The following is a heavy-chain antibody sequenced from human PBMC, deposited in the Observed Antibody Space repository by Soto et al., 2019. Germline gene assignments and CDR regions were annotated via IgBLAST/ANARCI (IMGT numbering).Heavy chain of an antibody. D-gene: IGHD6-19*01. V-gene: IGHV4-31*03. CDR2: VYYTGST. J-gene: IGHJ1*01. CDR3: AREYSSGWNGYFRH. CDR1: GGSISSGGYY. Sequence: SETLSLTCTVSGGSISSGGYYWSWIRQYPGLGLEWIGAVYYTGSTYYKRPLKSRVTMSVDTSRNQFSLMLKSVTAADTAVNYCAREYSSGWNGYFRHWGRAPWSPSPQ.